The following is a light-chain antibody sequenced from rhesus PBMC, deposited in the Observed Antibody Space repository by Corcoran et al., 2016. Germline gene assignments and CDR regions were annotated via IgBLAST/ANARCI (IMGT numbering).Light chain of an antibody. Sequence: DIQMTQSPSSLSASVGARVTITCRPSENVNNYLNWYQQKPGKAPNLLIYKASTLQSGVPSRFSGSGAGTDYTFTSSSLRPEDVATYYCQHGYGTPFTFGPGTKLDIK. CDR1: ENVNNY. V-gene: IGKV1-74*01. J-gene: IGKJ3*01. CDR2: KAS. CDR3: QHGYGTPFT.